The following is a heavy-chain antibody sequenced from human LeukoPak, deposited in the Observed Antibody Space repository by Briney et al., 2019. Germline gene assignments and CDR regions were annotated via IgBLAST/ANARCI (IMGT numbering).Heavy chain of an antibody. Sequence: PGGSLRLSCAVSGFTFSNDWMTWVRQAPGKGLEWVANIKPDGSDKYYVDSVKGRFTISRGNAKNSLYLQMNTLRAEDTAVYYCGGGISLLNGDLWGQGTLVSVSS. J-gene: IGHJ5*02. CDR2: IKPDGSDK. D-gene: IGHD3-9*01. V-gene: IGHV3-7*01. CDR1: GFTFSNDW. CDR3: GGGISLLNGDL.